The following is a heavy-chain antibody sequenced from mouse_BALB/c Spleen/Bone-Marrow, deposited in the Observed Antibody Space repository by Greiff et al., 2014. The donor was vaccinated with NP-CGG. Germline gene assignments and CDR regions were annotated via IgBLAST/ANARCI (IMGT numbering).Heavy chain of an antibody. V-gene: IGHV2-9*02. CDR2: IWADGST. CDR1: GFSLTSYG. J-gene: IGHJ4*01. D-gene: IGHD1-2*01. CDR3: ARITTATGAMDY. Sequence: VQLQQSGPGLVAPSQSLSITCTVSGFSLTSYGVHWVRQPPGKGLEWLGVIWADGSTNYNSALINRLSISQDNSQSQVFLKMNSLQTDDTAMYYCARITTATGAMDYWGQGTSVTVSS.